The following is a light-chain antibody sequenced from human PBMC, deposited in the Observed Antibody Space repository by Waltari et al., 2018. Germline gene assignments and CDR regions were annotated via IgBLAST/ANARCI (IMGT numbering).Light chain of an antibody. V-gene: IGKV3-15*01. J-gene: IGKJ4*01. Sequence: EIVVTQSPATLSVSPGERVTLSCRASQNVGTSLAWYQQKPGQTPRLLIFGAYSRASVVPARFSGSGSGTDFTLAISSLQSEDFAVYYCQQYEDWPRHSFGGGTKVQIE. CDR2: GAY. CDR3: QQYEDWPRHS. CDR1: QNVGTS.